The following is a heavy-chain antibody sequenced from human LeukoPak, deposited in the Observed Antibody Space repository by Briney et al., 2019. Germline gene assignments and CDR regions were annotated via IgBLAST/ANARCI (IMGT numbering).Heavy chain of an antibody. V-gene: IGHV1-69*01. Sequence: SVKVSCKASVGTFSSYAISWVRQAPGEGLEWMGGIIPIFSTANYAQKFQGRVTITADESTSTAYMELSSLRSEDTAVYYCARSTVAGNAEYFQHWGQGTLVTVSS. CDR3: ARSTVAGNAEYFQH. J-gene: IGHJ1*01. D-gene: IGHD6-19*01. CDR2: IIPIFSTA. CDR1: VGTFSSYA.